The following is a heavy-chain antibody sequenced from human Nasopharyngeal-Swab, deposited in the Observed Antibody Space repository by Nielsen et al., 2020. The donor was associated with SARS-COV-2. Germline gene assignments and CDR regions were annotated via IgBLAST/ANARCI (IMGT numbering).Heavy chain of an antibody. Sequence: GESLKISCATSGFSFSYSGTHWVRQAPGKGLQWVAFIWYDGSNKYYADSVKGRFTISRDNSKNTLYLQVNSLRAEDTAVYYCARDVGYCTNGVCYLGDYYMDVWGKGTTVTVSS. CDR1: GFSFSYSG. V-gene: IGHV3-33*01. CDR3: ARDVGYCTNGVCYLGDYYMDV. CDR2: IWYDGSNK. J-gene: IGHJ6*03. D-gene: IGHD2-8*01.